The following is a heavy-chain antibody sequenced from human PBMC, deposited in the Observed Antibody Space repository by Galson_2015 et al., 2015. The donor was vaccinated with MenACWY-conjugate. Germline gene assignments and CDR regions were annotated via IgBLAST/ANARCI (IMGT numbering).Heavy chain of an antibody. D-gene: IGHD5-24*01. J-gene: IGHJ4*02. CDR1: GGSFSGYY. CDR3: ARIRWLQFELGAGGGYDY. CDR2: INHSGST. Sequence: LSLTCAVYGGSFSGYYWSWIRQPPGKGLEWIGEINHSGSTNYNPSLKSRVTISVDTSKNQFSLKLSSVTAADTAVYYCARIRWLQFELGAGGGYDYWGQGTLVTVSS. V-gene: IGHV4-34*01.